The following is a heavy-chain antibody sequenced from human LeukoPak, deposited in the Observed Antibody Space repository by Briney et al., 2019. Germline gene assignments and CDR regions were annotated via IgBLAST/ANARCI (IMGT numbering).Heavy chain of an antibody. D-gene: IGHD3-16*02. CDR2: INPNRGGT. V-gene: IGHV1-2*02. CDR1: GYTFTGYY. CDR3: ARAPANYDYVWGSYREYYFDY. Sequence: GASVKVSCKASGYTFTGYYMHWVRQAPGQGLEWMGWINPNRGGTNYAQKFQGRVTMTRDTSISTAYMELSRLRSDDTAVYYCARAPANYDYVWGSYREYYFDYWGQGTLVTVSS. J-gene: IGHJ4*02.